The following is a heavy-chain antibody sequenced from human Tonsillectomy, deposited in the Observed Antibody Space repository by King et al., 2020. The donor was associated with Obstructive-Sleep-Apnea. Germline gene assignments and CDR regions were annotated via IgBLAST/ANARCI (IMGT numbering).Heavy chain of an antibody. D-gene: IGHD2-21*02. CDR2: INTNTGSP. CDR1: GYSFTDYA. V-gene: IGHV7-4-1*02. Sequence: QLVQSGSELKKPGASVKVSCRASGYSFTDYAINWVRQAPGQGLEWMGWINTNTGSPTFAQGFTGRFVFSLDTSVSTAYLQISSLKADDTAIYYCARVGVYWGDDCGALWGQGTLVTVSS. CDR3: ARVGVYWGDDCGAL. J-gene: IGHJ4*02.